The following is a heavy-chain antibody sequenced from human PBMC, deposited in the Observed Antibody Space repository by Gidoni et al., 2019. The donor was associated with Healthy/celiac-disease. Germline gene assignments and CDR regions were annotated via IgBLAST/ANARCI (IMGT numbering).Heavy chain of an antibody. Sequence: QVQLVQSGAEVKKPGASVKVSCKASGYTFPGYYMHWLRQAPGQGLEWIGWINPNSGGTNYAQKFQGWVTMTRDTSISTAYMELSRLRSDDTAVYYCARDGSRSNSYYDILTSRGLSFDYWGQGTLVTVSS. CDR1: GYTFPGYY. CDR2: INPNSGGT. J-gene: IGHJ4*02. D-gene: IGHD3-9*01. V-gene: IGHV1-2*04. CDR3: ARDGSRSNSYYDILTSRGLSFDY.